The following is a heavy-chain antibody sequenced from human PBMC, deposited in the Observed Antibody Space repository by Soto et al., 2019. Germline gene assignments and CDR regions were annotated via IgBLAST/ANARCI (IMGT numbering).Heavy chain of an antibody. CDR2: MNPNSGKT. D-gene: IGHD3-3*01. J-gene: IGHJ5*02. CDR1: GYTFTSYD. CDR3: ARGSRITIFGVVISNWFDP. Sequence: ASVKVSCKASGYTFTSYDINWVRQATGQGLEWMGWMNPNSGKTGYAQKFQGRVTMTSNTSISTAYMELSSLRSEDTAVYYCARGSRITIFGVVISNWFDPWGQGTLVTVSS. V-gene: IGHV1-8*01.